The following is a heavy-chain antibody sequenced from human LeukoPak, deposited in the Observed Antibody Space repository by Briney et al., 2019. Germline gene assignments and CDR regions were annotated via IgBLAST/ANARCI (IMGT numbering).Heavy chain of an antibody. CDR1: GFTFSSYS. CDR3: ARWVRGGIYGAEDHGMDV. CDR2: INSDGSST. J-gene: IGHJ6*02. D-gene: IGHD4/OR15-4a*01. Sequence: QPGGSLRLSCAASGFTFSSYSMNWVRRAPGKGLMWVSRINSDGSSTSYADSVKGRFTISRDNAKNTLYLQMISLRAEDTAVYYSARWVRGGIYGAEDHGMDVSGQGTTVTVSS. V-gene: IGHV3-74*01.